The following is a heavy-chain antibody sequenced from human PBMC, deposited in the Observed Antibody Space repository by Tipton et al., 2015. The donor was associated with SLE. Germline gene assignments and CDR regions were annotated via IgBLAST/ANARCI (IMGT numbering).Heavy chain of an antibody. D-gene: IGHD4-17*01. Sequence: GSLRLSCAASGFTFSSYAMSWVRQAPGKGLEWVSVIYSGGSTYYADSVKGRFTISRDNSKNTLYLQMNSLRAEDTAVYYCARESTVTTSDYWGQGTLVTVSS. CDR1: GFTFSSYA. J-gene: IGHJ4*02. CDR2: IYSGGST. V-gene: IGHV3-53*05. CDR3: ARESTVTTSDY.